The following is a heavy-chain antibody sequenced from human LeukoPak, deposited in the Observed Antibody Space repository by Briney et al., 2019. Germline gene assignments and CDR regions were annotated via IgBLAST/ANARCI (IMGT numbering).Heavy chain of an antibody. V-gene: IGHV3-33*01. Sequence: GGSLRLSCAASGFTFSSYGMHWVRQAPDKGLEWVAVIWYDGSNKYYADSVKGRFTISRDNSKNTLYLQMNSLRAEDTAVYYCAREGYYDSSIWGQGTMVTVSS. CDR3: AREGYYDSSI. CDR1: GFTFSSYG. J-gene: IGHJ3*02. CDR2: IWYDGSNK. D-gene: IGHD3-22*01.